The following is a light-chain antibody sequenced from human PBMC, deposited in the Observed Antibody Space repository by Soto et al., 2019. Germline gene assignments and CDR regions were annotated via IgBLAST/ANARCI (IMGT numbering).Light chain of an antibody. CDR1: SSDVDCYNC. CDR3: SSYAGSNSYV. Sequence: QSALTQPPSASGSPGQSVTFSCTGTSSDVDCYNCVSWYQHHPGKAPKLIIYEVNKRPSGVPDRFSGSKSGDTASLTVSGLQADDEADYYCSSYAGSNSYVFGTGTKVTVL. CDR2: EVN. J-gene: IGLJ1*01. V-gene: IGLV2-8*01.